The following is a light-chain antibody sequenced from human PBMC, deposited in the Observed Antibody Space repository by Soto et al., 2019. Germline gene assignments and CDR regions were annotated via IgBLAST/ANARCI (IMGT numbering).Light chain of an antibody. J-gene: IGKJ1*01. CDR2: KAS. Sequence: DIQMTQSPSTLSGSVGDRVTITCRASQTISSWLAWYQQKPGKAPKLLIYKASTLKSGVPSRFSGGGSGTDFTLTISGLHPEDFATYDCQQIYSILWTFGQGTKVEIK. CDR3: QQIYSILWT. CDR1: QTISSW. V-gene: IGKV1-5*03.